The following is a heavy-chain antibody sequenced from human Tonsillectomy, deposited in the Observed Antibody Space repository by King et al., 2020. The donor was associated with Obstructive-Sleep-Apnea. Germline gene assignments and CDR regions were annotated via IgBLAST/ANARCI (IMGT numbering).Heavy chain of an antibody. V-gene: IGHV3-30*04. CDR3: ARDGGVLRFLQALRYYGMDV. D-gene: IGHD3-3*01. CDR2: ISYDGRNK. Sequence: VQLVESGGGVVQPGRSLRLSCAASGFTFSSYPIHWVRQAPGKGLEWVAVISYDGRNKYYADSVKGRFTISGDNSHNTLFLQMNSLRAEDTAVYYCARDGGVLRFLQALRYYGMDVWGQGTTVTVSS. J-gene: IGHJ6*02. CDR1: GFTFSSYP.